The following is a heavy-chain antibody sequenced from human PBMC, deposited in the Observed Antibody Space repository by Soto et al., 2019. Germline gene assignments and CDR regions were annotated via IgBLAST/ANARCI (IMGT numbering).Heavy chain of an antibody. CDR2: IYYSGST. CDR1: GDSISSYY. V-gene: IGHV4-59*08. J-gene: IGHJ3*02. CDR3: ARRYGLSAFDI. D-gene: IGHD3-10*01. Sequence: PSETLSLTCTVSGDSISSYYWSWIRQPPGRGLEWIGYIYYSGSTNYNPSLKSRVTISVDTSKNQFSLKLSSVTAADTAVYYCARRYGLSAFDIWGQGTMVTVSS.